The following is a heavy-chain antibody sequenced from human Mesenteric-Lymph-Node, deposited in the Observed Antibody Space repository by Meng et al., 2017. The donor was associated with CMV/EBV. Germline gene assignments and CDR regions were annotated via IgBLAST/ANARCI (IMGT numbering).Heavy chain of an antibody. V-gene: IGHV3-30*04. CDR1: GFTFSSYA. CDR3: ARGGPSGYYPADY. CDR2: ISYDGSNK. Sequence: LKISCAASGFTFSSYAMHWVRQAPGKGLEWVAVISYDGSNKYYADSVKGRFTISRDNSKNTLYLQMNSLRAEDTAVYYCARGGPSGYYPADYWGQGTLVTVSS. D-gene: IGHD3-22*01. J-gene: IGHJ4*02.